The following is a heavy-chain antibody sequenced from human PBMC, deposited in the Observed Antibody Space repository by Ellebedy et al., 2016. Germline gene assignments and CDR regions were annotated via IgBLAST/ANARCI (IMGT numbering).Heavy chain of an antibody. Sequence: GGSLRLXXAASGFTFSSYGMNWVRQTPGKGLEWVSGISASGGNTFYADAVKGRFTISRDNSKNTLYLQMSSLRAEDTAVYYCAKGSSLTRYAPCYYYYAMDVWGQGTTVTVSS. D-gene: IGHD2-2*01. CDR2: ISASGGNT. CDR1: GFTFSSYG. CDR3: AKGSSLTRYAPCYYYYAMDV. V-gene: IGHV3-23*01. J-gene: IGHJ6*02.